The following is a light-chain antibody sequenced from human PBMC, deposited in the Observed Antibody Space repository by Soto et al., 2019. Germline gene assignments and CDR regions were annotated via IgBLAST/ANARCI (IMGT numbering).Light chain of an antibody. J-gene: IGLJ2*01. CDR1: YSDVGAYNY. CDR3: SSYTSSSTVI. CDR2: EVS. V-gene: IGLV2-14*01. Sequence: QSVLTQPASVSGSPGQSITISCTGTYSDVGAYNYVSWYQQHPGKAPNLMIYEVSNRPSGVSHRFSGSKSGNTASLTISGLQAEDEADYFCSSYTSSSTVIFGVGTKLTVL.